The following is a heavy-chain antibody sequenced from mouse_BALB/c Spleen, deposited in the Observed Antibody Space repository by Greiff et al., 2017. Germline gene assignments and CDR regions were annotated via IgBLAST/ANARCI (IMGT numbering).Heavy chain of an antibody. CDR1: GFTFSSYA. J-gene: IGHJ1*01. V-gene: IGHV5-9-3*01. D-gene: IGHD2-10*02. CDR2: ISSGGSYT. Sequence: EVQVVESGGGLVKPGGSLKLSCAASGFTFSSYAMSWVRQTPEKRLEWVATISSGGSYTYYPDSVKGRFTISRDNAKNTLYLQMSSLRSEDTAMYYCARGYDVWYFDVWGAGTTVTVSS. CDR3: ARGYDVWYFDV.